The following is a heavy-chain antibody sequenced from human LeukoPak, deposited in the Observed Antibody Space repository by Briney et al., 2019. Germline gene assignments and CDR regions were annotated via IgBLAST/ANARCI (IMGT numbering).Heavy chain of an antibody. J-gene: IGHJ4*02. Sequence: GGSLRLSCAGSGFTFSSYSMNWVRQAPGKGLEWVSYISSSSSIIDYADSVKGRFTISRDNAKNSLYLQMNSLRAEDTAVYYCARACGYSYGYSDYWGQGTLVTVSS. V-gene: IGHV3-48*01. D-gene: IGHD5-18*01. CDR3: ARACGYSYGYSDY. CDR2: ISSSSSII. CDR1: GFTFSSYS.